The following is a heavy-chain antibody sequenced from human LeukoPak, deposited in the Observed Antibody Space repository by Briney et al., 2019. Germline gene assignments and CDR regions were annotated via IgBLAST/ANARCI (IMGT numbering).Heavy chain of an antibody. CDR2: IYYSGST. J-gene: IGHJ4*02. CDR1: CDSISSYY. V-gene: IGHV4-59*08. Sequence: PSETLSLTRTVYCDSISSYYKSWIRQAPEKGLECIGYIYYSGSTNYNPSLKSRVTISVDTSRNQFSLKLSSVTAADTGMDCWARIPRFVRAGAAAPGVYYFDYWGRGTLVTVSS. D-gene: IGHD6-13*01. CDR3: ARIPRFVRAGAAAPGVYYFDY.